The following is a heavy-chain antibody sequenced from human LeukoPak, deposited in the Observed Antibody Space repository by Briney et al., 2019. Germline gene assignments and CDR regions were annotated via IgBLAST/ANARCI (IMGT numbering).Heavy chain of an antibody. CDR1: GYSFTSYW. CDR3: ARPTIVGATVYFDY. V-gene: IGHV5-10-1*01. Sequence: GESLKISCKCSGYSFTSYWISWVRQMPGKGLECMGRIDPSDSYTNYSPSFQGHVTISADKSISTAYLQWSSLKASDTAMYYCARPTIVGATVYFDYWGQGTLVTVSS. J-gene: IGHJ4*02. CDR2: IDPSDSYT. D-gene: IGHD1-26*01.